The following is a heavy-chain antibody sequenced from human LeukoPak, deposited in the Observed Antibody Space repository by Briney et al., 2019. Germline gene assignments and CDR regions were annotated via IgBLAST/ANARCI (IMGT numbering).Heavy chain of an antibody. D-gene: IGHD3-10*01. J-gene: IGHJ4*02. Sequence: GGSLRLSCAASGFTFSSYAMHWVRQAPGKGLEWVSSISSSSSNYIYYADSVKGRFTISRDNSKNTLYLQMNSLRGEDTALYYCAKAEGRLGEFLMLDYYDYWGQGTLVTVSS. CDR3: AKAEGRLGEFLMLDYYDY. CDR1: GFTFSSYA. V-gene: IGHV3-21*01. CDR2: ISSSSSNYI.